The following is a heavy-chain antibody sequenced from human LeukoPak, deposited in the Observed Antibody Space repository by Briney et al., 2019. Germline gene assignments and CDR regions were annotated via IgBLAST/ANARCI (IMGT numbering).Heavy chain of an antibody. CDR1: GYTFTTYA. CDR3: ARATYYYDSSDLGNAFDM. J-gene: IGHJ3*02. CDR2: INAVNGTT. D-gene: IGHD3-22*01. V-gene: IGHV1-3*01. Sequence: ASVKVSCRASGYTFTTYAMHWVRQAPGQGLEWMGWINAVNGTTKYSQKFQGRVTITRDTPASAAYMDLSSLRSEDTAVYYCARATYYYDSSDLGNAFDMWGPGTMVTVS.